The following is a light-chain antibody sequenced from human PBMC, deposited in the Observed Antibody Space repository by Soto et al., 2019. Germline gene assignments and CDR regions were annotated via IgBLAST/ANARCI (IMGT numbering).Light chain of an antibody. Sequence: EIVLTQSPAPLSLSPGERATLSCRASQSVSSFLAWYQQKPGQAPRLLIYEASKRAAGIPARFSGSGSGTDFTLSISSLEPEDFGVYYCQQRSSWPHTFGQGTKVEFK. J-gene: IGKJ1*01. V-gene: IGKV3-11*01. CDR1: QSVSSF. CDR2: EAS. CDR3: QQRSSWPHT.